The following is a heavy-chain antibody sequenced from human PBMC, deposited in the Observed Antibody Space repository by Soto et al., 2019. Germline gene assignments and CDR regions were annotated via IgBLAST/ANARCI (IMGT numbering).Heavy chain of an antibody. CDR1: GFTFSSYS. Sequence: PGGSLRLSCAASGFTFSSYSMNWVRQAPGKGLEWVSYISSSSSTIYYADSVKGRFTISRDNAKNSLYLQMNSLRAEDTAVYYCARDFASGYCSGGSCYGPIGLYFDYWGQRTLVTVSS. CDR2: ISSSSSTI. V-gene: IGHV3-48*01. CDR3: ARDFASGYCSGGSCYGPIGLYFDY. D-gene: IGHD2-15*01. J-gene: IGHJ4*02.